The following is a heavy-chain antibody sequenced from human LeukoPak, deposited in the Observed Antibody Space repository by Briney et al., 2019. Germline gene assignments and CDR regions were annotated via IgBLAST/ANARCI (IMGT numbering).Heavy chain of an antibody. CDR1: GFTFSSYS. D-gene: IGHD3-10*01. CDR2: ISSSSSYI. J-gene: IGHJ3*02. V-gene: IGHV3-21*01. CDR3: ASMVRGVIDAFDI. Sequence: PGGSLRLSYAASGFTFSSYSMNWVRQAPGKGLEWVSSISSSSSYIYYADSVKGRFTISRDNAKNSLYLQMNSLRAEDTAVYYCASMVRGVIDAFDIWGQGTMVTVSS.